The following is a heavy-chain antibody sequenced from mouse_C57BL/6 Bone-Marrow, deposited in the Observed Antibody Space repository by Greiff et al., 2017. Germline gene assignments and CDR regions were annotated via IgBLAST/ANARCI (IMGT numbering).Heavy chain of an antibody. D-gene: IGHD1-1*01. CDR1: GYTFTSYG. Sequence: VQLQQSGAELARPGASVKLSCKASGYTFTSYGISWVKQRPGQGLEWIGEIDPSDSYTNYNQKFKGKSTLTVDKSSSTAYMQLSSLTSEDSAVYYCARGTTVAAYWGQGTLVTVSA. V-gene: IGHV1-69*01. J-gene: IGHJ3*01. CDR3: ARGTTVAAY. CDR2: IDPSDSYT.